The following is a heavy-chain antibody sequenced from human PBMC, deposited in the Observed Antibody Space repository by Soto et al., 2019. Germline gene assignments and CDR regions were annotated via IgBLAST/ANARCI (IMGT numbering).Heavy chain of an antibody. D-gene: IGHD2-21*02. Sequence: ASVKVSCKASGYSFTGYYIHLVRQAPGQGLEWMGWISPDSGDTNYAQKFQGRVTMTRDTSITTVYVEMSSLRSDDTAVYYCARSGGFPYCGSDCFSVWGQGTKVTVSS. V-gene: IGHV1-2*02. CDR1: GYSFTGYY. J-gene: IGHJ4*02. CDR3: ARSGGFPYCGSDCFSV. CDR2: ISPDSGDT.